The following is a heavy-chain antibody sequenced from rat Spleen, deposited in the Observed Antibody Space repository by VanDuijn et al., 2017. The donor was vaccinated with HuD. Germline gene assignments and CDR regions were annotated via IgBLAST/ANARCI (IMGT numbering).Heavy chain of an antibody. J-gene: IGHJ2*01. D-gene: IGHD4-3*01. V-gene: IGHV5-31*01. CDR1: GFTFSDYG. CDR2: ITNTGGST. Sequence: EVQLVESDGGLVQPGRSLKLSCAASGFTFSDYGVAWVRQAPGKGLEWVASITNTGGSTYYPDSVKGRFTISRDNAKSTLYLQMNSLRSEDTATYYCTSYNSGFFDYWGQGVMVTVSS. CDR3: TSYNSGFFDY.